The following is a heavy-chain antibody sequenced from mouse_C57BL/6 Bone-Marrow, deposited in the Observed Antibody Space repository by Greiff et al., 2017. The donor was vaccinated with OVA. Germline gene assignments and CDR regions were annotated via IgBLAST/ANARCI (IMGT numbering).Heavy chain of an antibody. Sequence: EVKLMESGGGLVKPGGSLKLSCAASGFTFSDYGMHWVRQAPEKGLEWVAYISSGSNTIYYADTVKGRFTISRDNAKNTLFLQMTSLRSEDTAMYYCARIYYGYLYYAMDYWGQGTSVTVSS. J-gene: IGHJ4*01. CDR3: ARIYYGYLYYAMDY. CDR2: ISSGSNTI. V-gene: IGHV5-17*01. D-gene: IGHD2-2*01. CDR1: GFTFSDYG.